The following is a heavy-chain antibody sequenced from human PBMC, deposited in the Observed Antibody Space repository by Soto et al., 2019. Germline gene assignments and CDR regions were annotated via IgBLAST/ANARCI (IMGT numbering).Heavy chain of an antibody. Sequence: QVRLVQSGAEVKKPGSSVKVSCKASGGTFSNYAIAWLRQAPGQGLEWMGGIILPFGTPNYAQKFQVRVTISADESMTTADMEMSGLTAEDTAVYYCARGPDYEGYFDYWGRGTLVTVSS. CDR3: ARGPDYEGYFDY. V-gene: IGHV1-69*12. D-gene: IGHD4-17*01. J-gene: IGHJ4*02. CDR1: GGTFSNYA. CDR2: IILPFGTP.